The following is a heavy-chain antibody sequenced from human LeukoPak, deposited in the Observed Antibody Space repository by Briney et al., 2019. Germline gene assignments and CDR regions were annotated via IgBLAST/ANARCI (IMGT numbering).Heavy chain of an antibody. J-gene: IGHJ6*03. CDR3: ARDEARVWFGELLPNYYYYYMDV. Sequence: PGRSLRLSCAASGFTFSSYAMHWVRQAPGKGLEWVAVISYDGSNKYYADSVKGRFTISRDNAKNSLYLQMNSLRAEDTAVYYCARDEARVWFGELLPNYYYYYMDVWGKGTTVTVSS. CDR1: GFTFSSYA. V-gene: IGHV3-30*07. D-gene: IGHD3-10*01. CDR2: ISYDGSNK.